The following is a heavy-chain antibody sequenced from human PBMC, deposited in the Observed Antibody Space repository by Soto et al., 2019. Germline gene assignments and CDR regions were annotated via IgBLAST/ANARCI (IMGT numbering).Heavy chain of an antibody. D-gene: IGHD3-22*01. CDR2: ISPNSGGT. V-gene: IGHV1-2*04. CDR3: ARELDYYDSSGHGAFDI. J-gene: IGHJ3*02. Sequence: ASVKVSCKASGYTFTGYYMHWVRQAPGQGLEWMGWISPNSGGTNYAQKFQGWVTMTRDTSISTAYMELSRLRSDDTAVYYCARELDYYDSSGHGAFDIWGQGTMVTVSS. CDR1: GYTFTGYY.